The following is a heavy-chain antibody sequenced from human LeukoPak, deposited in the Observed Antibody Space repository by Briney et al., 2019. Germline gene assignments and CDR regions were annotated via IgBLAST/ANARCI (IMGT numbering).Heavy chain of an antibody. Sequence: GESLKISCKGSGYSFTNYWIGWVRQVPGKGLEWMGIVYPGDSDTRDSPSFQGQVTMSADKSISTAYLQWSSLKASDTAMYYCARSFSYYDSSGYYYVYWGQGTLVTVSS. D-gene: IGHD3-22*01. CDR3: ARSFSYYDSSGYYYVY. V-gene: IGHV5-51*01. CDR2: VYPGDSDT. CDR1: GYSFTNYW. J-gene: IGHJ4*02.